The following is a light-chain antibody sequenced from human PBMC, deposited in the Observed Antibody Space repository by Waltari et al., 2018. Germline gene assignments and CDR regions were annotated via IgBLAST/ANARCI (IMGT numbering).Light chain of an antibody. J-gene: IGLJ2*01. CDR1: SSDVGAYNY. Sequence: QSALTQPASVSGSPGQSITISCTGTSSDVGAYNYVSWYQQNPGKAPKLMIFDVSNRPSVVSNPFSGSKSGNTASLTISGLQAEDEADYYCSSYISSSTLELFGGGTSLTVL. CDR2: DVS. V-gene: IGLV2-14*03. CDR3: SSYISSSTLEL.